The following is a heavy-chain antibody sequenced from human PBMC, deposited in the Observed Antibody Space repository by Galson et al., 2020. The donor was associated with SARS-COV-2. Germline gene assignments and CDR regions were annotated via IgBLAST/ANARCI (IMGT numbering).Heavy chain of an antibody. V-gene: IGHV3-23*01. D-gene: IGHD6-19*01. CDR1: GFTFSSYA. CDR2: ISGSGGST. Sequence: TGGSLRLSCAASGFTFSSYAMSWVRQAPGKGLEWVSAISGSGGSTYYADSVKGRFTISRDNSKNTLYLQMNSLRAEDTAVYYCAKTGSVAVAGYDYWGQGTLATVSS. J-gene: IGHJ4*02. CDR3: AKTGSVAVAGYDY.